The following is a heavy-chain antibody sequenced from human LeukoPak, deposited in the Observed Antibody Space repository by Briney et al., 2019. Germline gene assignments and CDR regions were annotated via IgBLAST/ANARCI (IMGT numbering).Heavy chain of an antibody. CDR2: IYYSGST. CDR3: ARAENFGVLYFDY. J-gene: IGHJ4*02. V-gene: IGHV4-30-4*08. Sequence: SETLSLTCTVSGGSISSGDYYWSWIRQPPGKGLEWIGYIYYSGSTYYNPSLKSRVTISIDTSKNQFSLKLSSVTAADTAVYYCARAENFGVLYFDYWGQGTLVTVSS. CDR1: GGSISSGDYY. D-gene: IGHD3-3*01.